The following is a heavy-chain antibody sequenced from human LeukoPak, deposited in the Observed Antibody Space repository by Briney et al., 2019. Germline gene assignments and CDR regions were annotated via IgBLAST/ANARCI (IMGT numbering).Heavy chain of an antibody. CDR3: ARRDTAMALDY. Sequence: PGGSLRLPCAASGFTFSSYAMHWVRQAPGKGLEWVAVISYDGSNKYYADSVKGRFTISRDNSKNTLYLQMNSLRAEDTAVYYCARRDTAMALDYWGQGTLVTVSS. D-gene: IGHD5-18*01. CDR1: GFTFSSYA. V-gene: IGHV3-30-3*01. CDR2: ISYDGSNK. J-gene: IGHJ4*02.